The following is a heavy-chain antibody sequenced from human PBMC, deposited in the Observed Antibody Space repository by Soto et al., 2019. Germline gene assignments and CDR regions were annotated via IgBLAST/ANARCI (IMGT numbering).Heavy chain of an antibody. D-gene: IGHD6-6*01. Sequence: SETLSLTCTVSGGSISSGGYYWSWIRQHPGKGLEWIGYIYYSGSTYYNPSLKSRVTISVDTSKNQFSLKLSSVTAADTAVYYCARDFFYSSSSYYYGMDVWGQGTTVTVSS. J-gene: IGHJ6*02. CDR2: IYYSGST. V-gene: IGHV4-31*03. CDR3: ARDFFYSSSSYYYGMDV. CDR1: GGSISSGGYY.